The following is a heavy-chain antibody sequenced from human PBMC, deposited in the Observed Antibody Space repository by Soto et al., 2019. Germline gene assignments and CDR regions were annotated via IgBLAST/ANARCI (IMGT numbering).Heavy chain of an antibody. D-gene: IGHD1-26*01. Sequence: GGSLRLSCVASGLTVSGKKYMAWVRQAPGKGPEWVSGVYDLDGTYYADSVKGRFTISRDNSENTLYLQMNSLRAEDTAVYYCARDLGYSGSYYYAFDIWGQGTMVTVSS. CDR1: GLTVSGKKY. CDR2: VYDLDGT. V-gene: IGHV3-66*03. J-gene: IGHJ3*02. CDR3: ARDLGYSGSYYYAFDI.